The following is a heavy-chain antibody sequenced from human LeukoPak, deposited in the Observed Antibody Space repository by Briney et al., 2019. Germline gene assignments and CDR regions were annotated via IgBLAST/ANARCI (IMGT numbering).Heavy chain of an antibody. D-gene: IGHD6-19*01. J-gene: IGHJ4*02. CDR3: ARKVAGSSAFDY. CDR1: GGSLSSSRDY. Sequence: SETLSLICGVSGGSLSSSRDYWGWVRQPPGRGLEWVGNIYYGGSTYYNPSIKSRVTISIDTSKNQFSLKVSAVIAADTAVYYCARKVAGSSAFDYWGQGTLVTVSS. V-gene: IGHV4-39*01. CDR2: IYYGGST.